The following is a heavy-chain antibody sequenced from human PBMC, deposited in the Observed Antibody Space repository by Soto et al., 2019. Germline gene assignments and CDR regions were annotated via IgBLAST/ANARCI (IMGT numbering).Heavy chain of an antibody. CDR1: GFTFSDSA. D-gene: IGHD2-21*01. Sequence: EVQLVESGGGLVQPGGSLKLSCAASGFTFSDSAIQWVRQASGKGLEWVGRIRSKANDYATAFAASVKGRFTISRDDSKNMAYLQMTSLKTEDTAVYYCVRHVGETYFDYWGQGTLVTVSS. CDR3: VRHVGETYFDY. J-gene: IGHJ4*02. V-gene: IGHV3-73*01. CDR2: IRSKANDYAT.